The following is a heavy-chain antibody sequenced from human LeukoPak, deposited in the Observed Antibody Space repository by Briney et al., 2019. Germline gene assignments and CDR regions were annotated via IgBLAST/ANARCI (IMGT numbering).Heavy chain of an antibody. V-gene: IGHV4-59*01. CDR1: GGSISSYY. CDR3: ARAGGYVLYFDY. Sequence: SETLSLTCTVSGGSISSYYWSWLRQSPGKGLEWIGYIYYSGSTNYNPSFNSRVTISVDTSKNQFSLKLSSVTAADTAVYYCARAGGYVLYFDYWGQGTLVTVSS. J-gene: IGHJ4*02. D-gene: IGHD5-12*01. CDR2: IYYSGST.